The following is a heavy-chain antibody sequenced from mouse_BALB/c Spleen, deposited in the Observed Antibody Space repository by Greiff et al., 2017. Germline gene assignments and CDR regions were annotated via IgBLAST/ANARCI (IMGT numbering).Heavy chain of an antibody. CDR2: IRLKSNNYAT. J-gene: IGHJ2*01. Sequence: EVKLVESGGGLVQPGGSMKLSCVASGFTFSNYWMNWVRQSPEKGLEWVAEIRLKSNNYATHYAESVKGRFTISRDDSKSSVYLQMNNLRAEDTGIYYCTRGGRRGYFDYWGQGTTLTVSS. CDR1: GFTFSNYW. V-gene: IGHV6-6*02. CDR3: TRGGRRGYFDY.